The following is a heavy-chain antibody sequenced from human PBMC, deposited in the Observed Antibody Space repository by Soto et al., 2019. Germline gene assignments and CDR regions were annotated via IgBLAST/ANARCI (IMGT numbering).Heavy chain of an antibody. D-gene: IGHD3-10*01. CDR2: IGTAGDT. CDR1: GFTFSSYD. CDR3: ARGAAAGNYYYGMDV. Sequence: EVQLVESGGGLVQPGGSLRLSCAASGFTFSSYDMHWVRQATGKGLEWVSAIGTAGDTYYPGSVKGRFTISRENAKNSLYLQMNSLRAEDTAVYYCARGAAAGNYYYGMDVWGQGTMVTVSS. V-gene: IGHV3-13*01. J-gene: IGHJ6*02.